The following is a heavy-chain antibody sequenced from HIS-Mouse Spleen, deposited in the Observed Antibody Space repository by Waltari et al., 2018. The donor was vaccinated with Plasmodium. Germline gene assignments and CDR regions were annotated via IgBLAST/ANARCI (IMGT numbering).Heavy chain of an antibody. Sequence: EVQLVESGGGLVQPGGSLRLSCAASGFTFSSYDMHWVRQATGKGLEWVSAIGTAGDTYYPGSMKGRFSISRENDKNSLYLQMNSLRAGDTAVYYCARGPTYSSSYYFDYWGQGTLVTVSS. CDR3: ARGPTYSSSYYFDY. J-gene: IGHJ4*02. CDR2: IGTAGDT. CDR1: GFTFSSYD. D-gene: IGHD6-6*01. V-gene: IGHV3-13*01.